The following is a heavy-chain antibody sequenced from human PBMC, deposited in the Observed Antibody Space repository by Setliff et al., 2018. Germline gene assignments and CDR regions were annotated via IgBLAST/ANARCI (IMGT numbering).Heavy chain of an antibody. CDR3: ARVGGYSSGFGPDYYYYGMDV. Sequence: ASVKVSCKASGGTFRSYAISWVRQAPGQGLEWMGWINTNTGNPTYAQGFTGRFVFSLDTSVSTAYLQISSLKAEDTAVYYCARVGGYSSGFGPDYYYYGMDVWGQGTTVTVSS. CDR1: GGTFRSYA. CDR2: INTNTGNP. J-gene: IGHJ6*02. V-gene: IGHV7-4-1*02. D-gene: IGHD6-19*01.